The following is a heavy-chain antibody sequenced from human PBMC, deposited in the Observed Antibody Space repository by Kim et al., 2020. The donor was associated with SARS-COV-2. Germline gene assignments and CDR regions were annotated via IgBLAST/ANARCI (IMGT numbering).Heavy chain of an antibody. CDR2: ISGSGTIT. J-gene: IGHJ3*02. Sequence: GGSLRLSCATSGFTLSIDSMNWVRQSPGKGLEWVSHISGSGTITKHADSVRGRFTISRDNAKNSLFLQMNGLRAEDTAVYYCVRENHWAFDIWGQGTMVTVSS. V-gene: IGHV3-48*04. CDR1: GFTLSIDS. CDR3: VRENHWAFDI.